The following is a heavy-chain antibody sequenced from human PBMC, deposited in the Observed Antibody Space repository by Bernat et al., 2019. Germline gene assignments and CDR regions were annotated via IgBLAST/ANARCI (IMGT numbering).Heavy chain of an antibody. CDR1: GFTFSSYG. D-gene: IGHD3-22*01. CDR2: IWYDGSNK. J-gene: IGHJ4*02. V-gene: IGHV3-33*01. CDR3: ASPQIHSSGCLSY. Sequence: QVQLVESGGGVVQPGRSLRLSCAASGFTFSSYGMHWVRQAPGKGLEWVAVIWYDGSNKYYADSVKGRFTISRDNSKNTLYLQMNSLRAEDTAVYYCASPQIHSSGCLSYWGQGTLVTVSS.